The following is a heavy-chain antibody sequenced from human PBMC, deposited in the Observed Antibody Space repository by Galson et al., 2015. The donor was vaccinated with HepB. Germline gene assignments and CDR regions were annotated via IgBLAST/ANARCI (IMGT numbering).Heavy chain of an antibody. J-gene: IGHJ4*02. D-gene: IGHD5-18*01. CDR1: GFTFSSYW. Sequence: SLRLSCAASGFTFSSYWMSWVRQAPGKGLEWVANIKQDGSEKYYVDSVKGRFTISRDNAKNSLYLQMNSLRAEDTAVYYCARDPRGYANDYFDYWGQGTLVTVSS. CDR2: IKQDGSEK. V-gene: IGHV3-7*03. CDR3: ARDPRGYANDYFDY.